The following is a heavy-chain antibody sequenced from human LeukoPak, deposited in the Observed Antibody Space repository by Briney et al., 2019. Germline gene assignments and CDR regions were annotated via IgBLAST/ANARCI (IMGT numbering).Heavy chain of an antibody. Sequence: PGGSLRLSCAASGFTFSSYWMHWVRQAPGKGLEWVSSISSSSSYIYYADSVKGRFTISRDNAKNSLYLQMNSLRAEDTAVYYCARGGTGNYYYYGMDVWGQGTTVTVSS. CDR2: ISSSSSYI. V-gene: IGHV3-21*01. CDR1: GFTFSSYW. J-gene: IGHJ6*02. CDR3: ARGGTGNYYYYGMDV. D-gene: IGHD1-1*01.